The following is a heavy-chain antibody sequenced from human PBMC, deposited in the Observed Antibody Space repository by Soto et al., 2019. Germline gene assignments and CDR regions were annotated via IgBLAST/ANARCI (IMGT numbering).Heavy chain of an antibody. CDR3: AKRIVGAYFDY. V-gene: IGHV4-4*02. J-gene: IGHJ4*02. CDR2: NYHSGST. CDR1: GGSISSSNW. Sequence: QVQLQESGPGLVKPSGTLSLPCAVSGGSISSSNWWSWVRQPPGKGLEWIGENYHSGSTNYNPSLTSRVSMSVDKSKIQGALKLSSVTAADAAGYYWAKRIVGAYFDYWGQGTLVTVSS. D-gene: IGHD1-26*01.